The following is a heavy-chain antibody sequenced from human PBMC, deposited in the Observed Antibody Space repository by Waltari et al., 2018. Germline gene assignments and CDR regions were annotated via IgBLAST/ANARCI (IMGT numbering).Heavy chain of an antibody. Sequence: QLQLQESGPGLVKPSETLSLTCTVSGGSISSSSYYWGWIRQPPGKGLEWIGSIYYSGSTYYNPSLKSRVTISVDTSKNQFSLKLSSVTAADTAVYYCARIGSPITIFGVVITHFDYWGQGTLVTVSS. V-gene: IGHV4-39*07. J-gene: IGHJ4*02. CDR3: ARIGSPITIFGVVITHFDY. D-gene: IGHD3-3*01. CDR1: GGSISSSSYY. CDR2: IYYSGST.